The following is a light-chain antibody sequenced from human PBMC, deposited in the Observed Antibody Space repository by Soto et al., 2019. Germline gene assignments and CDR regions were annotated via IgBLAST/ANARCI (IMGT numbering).Light chain of an antibody. V-gene: IGKV1-9*01. CDR2: AAS. J-gene: IGKJ1*01. CDR1: QGISSY. Sequence: DIQLTQSPSFLSASVGDRVTITCRASQGISSYLAWYQQKPGKAPKLLIYAASTLQSGVPSRFSGSGSGTEFTLTISSLQPDDFATYYCQQYNGYSRAFGQGTKVEIK. CDR3: QQYNGYSRA.